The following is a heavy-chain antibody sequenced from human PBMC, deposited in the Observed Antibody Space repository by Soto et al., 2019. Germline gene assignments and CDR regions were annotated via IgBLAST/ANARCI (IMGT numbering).Heavy chain of an antibody. D-gene: IGHD3-3*01. CDR1: RFTVSSYA. Sequence: GGSLRRSCSASRFTVSSYAMSWVRQAPGKGLDLVSAISGSGDSPYYADSVKGRFTISRDNSKNTLYLQMNSLRAEDTDVYYCAKIRFPDYWGQGTLVTVSS. J-gene: IGHJ4*02. CDR2: ISGSGDSP. V-gene: IGHV3-23*01. CDR3: AKIRFPDY.